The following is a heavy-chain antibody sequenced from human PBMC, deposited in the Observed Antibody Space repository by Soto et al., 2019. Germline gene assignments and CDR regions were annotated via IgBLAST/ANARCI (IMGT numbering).Heavy chain of an antibody. V-gene: IGHV1-46*01. Sequence: QVQLVQSGADVKKPGASVMLSCKASGYTFTSYYMHWVRQAPGQGLEWMGITNPDGGSTRYAQKFQGRVTMTRYTSTSTFYMALSSLRSEDTAMYYCAKAPRGGVIITTYSAHIDYWGQGTLVTVSS. J-gene: IGHJ4*02. CDR2: TNPDGGST. CDR1: GYTFTSYY. CDR3: AKAPRGGVIITTYSAHIDY. D-gene: IGHD3-3*01.